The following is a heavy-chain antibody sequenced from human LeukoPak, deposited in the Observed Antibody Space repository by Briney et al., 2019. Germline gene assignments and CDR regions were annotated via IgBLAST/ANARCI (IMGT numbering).Heavy chain of an antibody. J-gene: IGHJ4*02. V-gene: IGHV3-23*01. CDR2: ISGSGGST. Sequence: GGSLRLSCAASGFTFSTYAMSWVRQAPGKGLEWVSAISGSGGSTYYADSVKGRFTISKDNSKNTLYLQMNSLRAEDTAIFYCAKHGSKYYYDSSGYSIDYWGQGTLVTVSS. CDR3: AKHGSKYYYDSSGYSIDY. D-gene: IGHD3-22*01. CDR1: GFTFSTYA.